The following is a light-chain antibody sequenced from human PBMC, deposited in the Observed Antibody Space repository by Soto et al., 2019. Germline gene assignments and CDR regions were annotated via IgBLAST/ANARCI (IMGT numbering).Light chain of an antibody. Sequence: DIQMTQSPSSASASVGDRLTITCRASQGISTWIAWYQQKPGKAPELLIYAASSLQSGVPSRFSGSGSGTDFTLTISSLQPDDFATYYCQQYNTYSRTFGQGTKVDIK. J-gene: IGKJ1*01. CDR3: QQYNTYSRT. CDR2: AAS. CDR1: QGISTW. V-gene: IGKV1D-16*01.